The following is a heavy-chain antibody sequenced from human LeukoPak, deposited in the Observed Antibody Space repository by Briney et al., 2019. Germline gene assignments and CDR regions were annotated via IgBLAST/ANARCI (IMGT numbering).Heavy chain of an antibody. V-gene: IGHV3-23*01. J-gene: IGHJ4*02. CDR1: GFTFSSYA. CDR2: ISDSGSAT. CDR3: AKLGDYYGSGSHEY. D-gene: IGHD3-10*01. Sequence: SGGSLRLSCAASGFTFSSYAMSWVRQAPGKGLEWVSAISDSGSATYYADSVKGRFTISRDDSKNTLHLQINSLRAEDTAVYYCAKLGDYYGSGSHEYWGQGTLVTVSS.